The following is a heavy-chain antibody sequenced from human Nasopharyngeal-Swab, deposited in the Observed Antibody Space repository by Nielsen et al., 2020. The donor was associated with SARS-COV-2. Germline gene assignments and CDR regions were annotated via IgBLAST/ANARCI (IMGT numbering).Heavy chain of an antibody. V-gene: IGHV4-39*07. D-gene: IGHD1-7*01. Sequence: SETLSLTCTVSGGSISTTTYYWGWIRQPPGKGLEWIGSIYYSGTTYYNPSLKSRVTISVDTSKNQFSLKLSSVTAADTAVYYCARDSLVTGTTSVRGHYGMDVWGQGTTVTVSS. J-gene: IGHJ6*02. CDR2: IYYSGTT. CDR3: ARDSLVTGTTSVRGHYGMDV. CDR1: GGSISTTTYY.